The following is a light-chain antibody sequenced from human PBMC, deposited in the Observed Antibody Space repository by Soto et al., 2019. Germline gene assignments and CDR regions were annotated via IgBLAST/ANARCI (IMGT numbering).Light chain of an antibody. CDR2: AAS. V-gene: IGKV1-39*01. J-gene: IGKJ4*01. Sequence: DIQMTQSPSSLSASVGDRVTITCRASQSIGTYLNWYLQKPGKAPQLLIHAASSLQTGVPSRFSGSGSGTEFTLTISSLQPEDFASFYCQQSFSTPSFTFGGGTKVEI. CDR1: QSIGTY. CDR3: QQSFSTPSFT.